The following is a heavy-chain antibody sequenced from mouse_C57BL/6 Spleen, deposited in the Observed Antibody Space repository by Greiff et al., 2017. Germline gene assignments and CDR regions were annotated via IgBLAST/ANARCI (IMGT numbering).Heavy chain of an antibody. CDR3: ARGDYYGSSSAWCAY. CDR1: GFTFSSYT. J-gene: IGHJ3*01. V-gene: IGHV5-9*01. CDR2: ISGGGGNT. D-gene: IGHD1-1*01. Sequence: EVKVVESGGGLVKPGGSLKLSCAASGFTFSSYTMSWVRQTPEKRLEWVATISGGGGNTYYPDSVKGRFTISRDNAKNTLYLQMSSLRSEDTALYYGARGDYYGSSSAWCAYWGQGTLVTVSA.